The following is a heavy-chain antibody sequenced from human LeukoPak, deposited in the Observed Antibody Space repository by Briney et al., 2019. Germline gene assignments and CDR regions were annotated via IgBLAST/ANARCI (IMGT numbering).Heavy chain of an antibody. CDR3: ARHSWNDARNWFDP. Sequence: PSETLSLTCTVSGGSISSSSYYWGWIRQPPGKGLEWIGSIYYSGSTYYNPSLKSRVTISVDTSNNQFSLKLSSVTAADTAIYYCARHSWNDARNWFDPWGQGTLVTVSS. V-gene: IGHV4-39*01. J-gene: IGHJ5*02. CDR1: GGSISSSSYY. CDR2: IYYSGST. D-gene: IGHD1-1*01.